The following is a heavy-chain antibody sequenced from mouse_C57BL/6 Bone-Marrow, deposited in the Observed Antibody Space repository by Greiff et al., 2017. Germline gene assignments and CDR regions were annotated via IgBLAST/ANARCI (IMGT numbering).Heavy chain of an antibody. J-gene: IGHJ4*01. Sequence: VQLQQSGTVLARPGASVKMSCKTSGYTFTSYWMHWVKQRPGQGLAWIGAIYPGNSDTSYNQKFKGKAKLTAVTSASTAYVELSSLTNEDYAVYYGTRGEVGRYYYAMDCWGQGTSVTVSS. D-gene: IGHD1-1*02. CDR2: IYPGNSDT. CDR1: GYTFTSYW. CDR3: TRGEVGRYYYAMDC. V-gene: IGHV1-5*01.